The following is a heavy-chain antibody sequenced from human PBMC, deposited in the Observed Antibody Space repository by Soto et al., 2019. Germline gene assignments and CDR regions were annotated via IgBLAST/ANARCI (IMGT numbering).Heavy chain of an antibody. CDR2: IIPIFGTA. Sequence: SVKVSCKASGGTFSSYAISWVRQAPGQGLEWMGGIIPIFGTANYAQKFQGRVTITADKSTSTAYMELSSLRSEDTAVYYCASVSAAHDQNFDYWGQGTLVTVSS. V-gene: IGHV1-69*06. J-gene: IGHJ4*02. D-gene: IGHD2-2*01. CDR3: ASVSAAHDQNFDY. CDR1: GGTFSSYA.